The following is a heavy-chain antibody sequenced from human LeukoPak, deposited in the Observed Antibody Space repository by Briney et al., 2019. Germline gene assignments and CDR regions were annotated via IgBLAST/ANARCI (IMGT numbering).Heavy chain of an antibody. J-gene: IGHJ6*03. Sequence: PGGSLRLSCAASGFTFRSYDTHWVRQAPGKGLEWVAVISYDGSNKYYADFVKGRFTISRDNSKNTLYLHMNSLRAEDTAVYYCARQWSGLVYYMDVWGKGTTVTASS. CDR2: ISYDGSNK. V-gene: IGHV3-30*03. CDR3: ARQWSGLVYYMDV. D-gene: IGHD3-10*01. CDR1: GFTFRSYD.